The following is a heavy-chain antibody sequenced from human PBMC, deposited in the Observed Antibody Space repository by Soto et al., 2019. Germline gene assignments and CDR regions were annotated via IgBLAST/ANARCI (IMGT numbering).Heavy chain of an antibody. D-gene: IGHD6-6*01. V-gene: IGHV4-59*08. CDR1: VGSISSYY. J-gene: IGHJ6*03. CDR2: IYYSGST. CDR3: ARHAVYSSSDYYYYYMDV. Sequence: SETLSLTCTVSVGSISSYYWSWIRQPPGKGLEWIGYIYYSGSTNYNPSLKSRVTISVDTSKNQFSLKLSSVTAADTAVYYCARHAVYSSSDYYYYYMDVWGKGTTVTVSS.